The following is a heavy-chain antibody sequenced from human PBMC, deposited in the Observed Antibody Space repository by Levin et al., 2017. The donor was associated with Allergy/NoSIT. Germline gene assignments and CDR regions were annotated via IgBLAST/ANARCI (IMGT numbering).Heavy chain of an antibody. J-gene: IGHJ4*02. D-gene: IGHD3-3*01. Sequence: PGGSLRLSCAASGFTFSSYSMNWVRQAPGKGLEWVSSISSSSSYIYYADSVKGRFTISRDNAKNAVYLQMNSLRAEDTAVYHCARSTYDFWSGYYLPPLDYWGQGTLVTVSS. CDR2: ISSSSSYI. CDR3: ARSTYDFWSGYYLPPLDY. V-gene: IGHV3-21*01. CDR1: GFTFSSYS.